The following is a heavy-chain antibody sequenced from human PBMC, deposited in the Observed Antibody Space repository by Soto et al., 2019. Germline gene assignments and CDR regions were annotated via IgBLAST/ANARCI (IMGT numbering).Heavy chain of an antibody. V-gene: IGHV4-39*01. Sequence: SETLSLTCTVSGGSISSSSYYWGWIRQPPGKGLEWIGSIYYSGSTYYNPSLKSRVTISVDTSKNQFSLKLSSVTAADTAVYYCARHAPPTVNPFDYWGQGTLVTAPQ. CDR1: GGSISSSSYY. J-gene: IGHJ4*02. D-gene: IGHD4-17*01. CDR3: ARHAPPTVNPFDY. CDR2: IYYSGST.